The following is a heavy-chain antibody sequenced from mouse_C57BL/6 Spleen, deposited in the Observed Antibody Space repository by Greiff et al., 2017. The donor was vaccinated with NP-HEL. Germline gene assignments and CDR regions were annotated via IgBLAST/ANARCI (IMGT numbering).Heavy chain of an antibody. CDR1: GYAFSSYW. CDR3: ARSWYYYDSSWDY. CDR2: IYPGDGDT. J-gene: IGHJ2*01. Sequence: QVQLQQPGAELVKPGASVKISCKASGYAFSSYWMNWVKQRPGKGLEWIGQIYPGDGDTNYNGKFKGKATLTVDKSSSTAYMQLRSLTSEDAAVYFCARSWYYYDSSWDYWGQGTTLTVSS. V-gene: IGHV1-80*01. D-gene: IGHD1-1*01.